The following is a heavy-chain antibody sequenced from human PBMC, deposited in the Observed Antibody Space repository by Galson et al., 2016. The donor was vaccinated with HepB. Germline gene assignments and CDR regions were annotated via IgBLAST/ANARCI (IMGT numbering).Heavy chain of an antibody. J-gene: IGHJ5*02. CDR3: TRGGLFYCWERWFDP. CDR1: GGSISSGSYY. CDR2: IYTGGST. V-gene: IGHV4-61*02. Sequence: TLFSTSTVSGGSISSGSYYWSWIRQPAGKGLEWIGRIYTGGSTSYNPPLKSRVSISVDTSKNQFSLKLSSVNAADTAVYYCTRGGLFYCWERWFDPWGQGTLVTVSS. D-gene: IGHD2-8*02.